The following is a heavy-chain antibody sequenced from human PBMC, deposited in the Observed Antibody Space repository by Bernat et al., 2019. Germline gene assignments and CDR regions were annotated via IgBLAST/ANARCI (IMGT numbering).Heavy chain of an antibody. Sequence: EVQLVESGGGLVQPGRSLRLSCAASGFMFDDYAMHWVRQVPGKGLEWVSGISWNSDMIGYADSVKGRVTIYRDNAKNSLYLQKNSLRAEGTALYYLVKDEGQYSSSNYGMDVWGQGTTVTGSS. CDR1: GFMFDDYA. V-gene: IGHV3-9*01. CDR2: ISWNSDMI. J-gene: IGHJ6*02. D-gene: IGHD6-6*01. CDR3: VKDEGQYSSSNYGMDV.